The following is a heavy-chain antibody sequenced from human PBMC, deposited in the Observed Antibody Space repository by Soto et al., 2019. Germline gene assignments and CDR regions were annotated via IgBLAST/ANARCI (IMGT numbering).Heavy chain of an antibody. CDR2: ISGSGGST. J-gene: IGHJ4*02. D-gene: IGHD3-3*01. CDR3: AKEPRFGVVISFDY. Sequence: GGSLRLSCAASGFTFSSYAMSWVRQAPGKGLEWVSAISGSGGSTYYADSVKGRFTISRGNSKNTLYLQMNSLRAEGTAVYYCAKEPRFGVVISFDYWGQGTLVTVSS. V-gene: IGHV3-23*01. CDR1: GFTFSSYA.